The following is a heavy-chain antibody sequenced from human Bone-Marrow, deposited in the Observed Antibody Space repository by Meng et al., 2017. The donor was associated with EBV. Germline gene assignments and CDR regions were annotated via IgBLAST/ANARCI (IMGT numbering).Heavy chain of an antibody. D-gene: IGHD1-26*01. Sequence: QVQLVQSGAEVKKPGASGKVSCKASGYTFTSYYMHWVRQAPGQGLEWMGIINPSGGSTSYAQKFQGRVTMTRDTSTSTVYMELSSLRSEDTAVYYCAISRIVGATGSWFDPWGQGTLVTVSS. CDR1: GYTFTSYY. V-gene: IGHV1-46*01. CDR2: INPSGGST. J-gene: IGHJ5*02. CDR3: AISRIVGATGSWFDP.